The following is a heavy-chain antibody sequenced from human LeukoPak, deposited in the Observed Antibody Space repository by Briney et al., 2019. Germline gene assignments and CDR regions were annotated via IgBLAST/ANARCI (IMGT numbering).Heavy chain of an antibody. CDR3: ANFLTGYTIPNYFDS. J-gene: IGHJ4*02. V-gene: IGHV3-23*01. Sequence: GGSLRLSCAASGFTFRKYAMSWVRQAPGKGLEWVSAIAASDDSTYYADSVKGQFTISRDISRNTVYLQMNSLRAEDTAVYYCANFLTGYTIPNYFDSWGQGILVTVSS. CDR1: GFTFRKYA. CDR2: IAASDDST. D-gene: IGHD3-9*01.